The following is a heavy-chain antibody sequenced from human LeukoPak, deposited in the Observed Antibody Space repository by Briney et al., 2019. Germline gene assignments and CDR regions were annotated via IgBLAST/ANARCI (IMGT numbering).Heavy chain of an antibody. CDR2: ITGNTIST. CDR3: ARDGGYYTGISDY. Sequence: GGSLRLSCAASEFTFSSYNMNWVRQAPGKGLEWVSAITGNTISTYYADSVKGRSTISRDNSKNTLFLQMNSLRVEDTAVYYCARDGGYYTGISDYWGQGTLVTVSS. D-gene: IGHD3-3*01. J-gene: IGHJ4*02. CDR1: EFTFSSYN. V-gene: IGHV3-23*01.